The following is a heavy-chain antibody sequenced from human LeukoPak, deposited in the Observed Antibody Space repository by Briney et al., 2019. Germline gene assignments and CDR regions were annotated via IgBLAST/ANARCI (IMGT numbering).Heavy chain of an antibody. CDR3: ARDNDSRDPPHFDY. D-gene: IGHD3-16*01. V-gene: IGHV1-18*01. J-gene: IGHJ4*02. CDR1: GYTFTSYG. Sequence: ASVKVSCKASGYTFTSYGISWVRQAPGQGLEWMGWISAYNGNTNYAQKLQGRVTMTTDPSTSTAYMELSSLRSEDTAVYYCARDNDSRDPPHFDYWGQGTLVTVSS. CDR2: ISAYNGNT.